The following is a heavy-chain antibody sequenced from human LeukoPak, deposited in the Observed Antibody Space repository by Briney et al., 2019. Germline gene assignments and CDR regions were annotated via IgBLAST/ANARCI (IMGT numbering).Heavy chain of an antibody. CDR1: GRSISSYY. J-gene: IGHJ4*02. Sequence: SQTLSLTCTVSGRSISSYYWTWIRHPPGKGLEWSGYTHYSGNTNYNPSLKSRVTISVDTSKNQFSLKLSSATAADTAVYYLAGQGRGYGGNSDYWGRGTLVTVSS. V-gene: IGHV4-59*08. D-gene: IGHD4-23*01. CDR2: THYSGNT. CDR3: AGQGRGYGGNSDY.